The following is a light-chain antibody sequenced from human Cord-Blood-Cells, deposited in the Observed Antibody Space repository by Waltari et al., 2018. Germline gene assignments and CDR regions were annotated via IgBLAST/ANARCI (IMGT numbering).Light chain of an antibody. CDR2: DAS. CDR1: QGISSY. J-gene: IGKJ1*01. Sequence: AIRMTQSPSSFSASTGDRVTITCRASQGISSYLAWYQQKPGKDPKLLIYDASTLHSGVPSSFRGSGSGTDFTLTISCLQSEDFATYYCKQYYSYPRTFGQGTKVEIK. CDR3: KQYYSYPRT. V-gene: IGKV1-8*01.